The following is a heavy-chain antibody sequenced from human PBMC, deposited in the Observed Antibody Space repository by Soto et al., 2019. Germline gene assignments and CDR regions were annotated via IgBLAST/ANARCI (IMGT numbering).Heavy chain of an antibody. D-gene: IGHD7-27*01. Sequence: ASVKVSCKASGYTFTGYYMHWVRQAPGQGLEWMGWINPNSGGTNYAQKFQGWVTMTRETSISTAYMELSRLRSDDTAVYYCARGGLGNHNYYYYMDVWGKGTTVTVSS. CDR3: ARGGLGNHNYYYYMDV. V-gene: IGHV1-2*04. CDR1: GYTFTGYY. CDR2: INPNSGGT. J-gene: IGHJ6*03.